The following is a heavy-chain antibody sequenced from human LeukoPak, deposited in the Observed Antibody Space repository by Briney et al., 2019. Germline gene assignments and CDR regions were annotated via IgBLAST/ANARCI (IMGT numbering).Heavy chain of an antibody. V-gene: IGHV1-46*01. D-gene: IGHD3-10*01. J-gene: IGHJ6*02. CDR2: IIPSGGGT. Sequence: ASVKVSCKASGYTFITYYIHWVRQAPGQGLEWMGIIIPSGGGTTYAQRFQGRVTMTRDTSTSTVYMELTSPRSEDTAVYYCARVTMLRGVIGTNGMDIWGQGTTVTVSS. CDR3: ARVTMLRGVIGTNGMDI. CDR1: GYTFITYY.